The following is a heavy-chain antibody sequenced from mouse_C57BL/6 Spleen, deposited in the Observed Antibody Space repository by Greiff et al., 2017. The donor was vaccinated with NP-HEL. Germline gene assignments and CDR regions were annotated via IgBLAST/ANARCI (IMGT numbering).Heavy chain of an antibody. CDR1: GYTFTSYW. V-gene: IGHV1-55*01. D-gene: IGHD2-2*01. Sequence: QVQLQQPGAELVKPGASVKMSCKASGYTFTSYWITWVKQRPGQGLEWIGDIYPGSGSTNYNEKFKSKATLTVDTSSSTAYMQLSSLTSEDSAVYYCARKGGYRRENFDYWGQGTTLTVSS. CDR2: IYPGSGST. CDR3: ARKGGYRRENFDY. J-gene: IGHJ2*01.